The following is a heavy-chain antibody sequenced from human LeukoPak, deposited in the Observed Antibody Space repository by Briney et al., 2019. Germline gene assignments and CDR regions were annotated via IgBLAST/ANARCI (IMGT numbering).Heavy chain of an antibody. V-gene: IGHV3-74*01. CDR2: INSDGSST. J-gene: IGHJ6*02. CDR3: ARDYGRSRDYGMDV. D-gene: IGHD3-10*01. CDR1: GFTFSSYW. Sequence: GGSLRLSCAASGFTFSSYWMHWVRQAPGKGLVWVSRINSDGSSTTYADSVRGRFTISRDNAKNTLYLQMNSLRAEDTAVYFCARDYGRSRDYGMDVWGQGTTVTVSS.